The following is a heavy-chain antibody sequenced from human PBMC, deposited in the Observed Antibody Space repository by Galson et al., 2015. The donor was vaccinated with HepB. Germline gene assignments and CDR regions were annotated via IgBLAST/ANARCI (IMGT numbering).Heavy chain of an antibody. J-gene: IGHJ4*02. CDR2: IFPGDSEN. V-gene: IGHV5-51*01. CDR3: ARVGHGGYRKFDY. Sequence: QSGAEVKKPGESLKISCKGSAYTFASYWIGWVRQMPGKGLEWMGIIFPGDSENRYSPSFRGQVIISVDKSINTAHLQWSSLRASDTAMYYGARVGHGGYRKFDYWGQGTLVTVSS. CDR1: AYTFASYW. D-gene: IGHD4-17*01.